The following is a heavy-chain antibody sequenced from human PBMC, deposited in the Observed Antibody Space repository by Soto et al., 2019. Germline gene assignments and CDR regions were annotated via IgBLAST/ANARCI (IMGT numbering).Heavy chain of an antibody. Sequence: QVQLVQSGAEVKKPGSSVKVSCKASGDTFSSYAISWVRQAPGQGLEWMGGIIPIFHTANYAQKFQARVTTTEDEPGSTAYMELSGLRSEDPAVYYCARVGSCNTANKLFYYYHYGMDVWGQGTTVTVS. CDR1: GDTFSSYA. J-gene: IGHJ6*02. D-gene: IGHD2-15*01. V-gene: IGHV1-69*01. CDR3: ARVGSCNTANKLFYYYHYGMDV. CDR2: IIPIFHTA.